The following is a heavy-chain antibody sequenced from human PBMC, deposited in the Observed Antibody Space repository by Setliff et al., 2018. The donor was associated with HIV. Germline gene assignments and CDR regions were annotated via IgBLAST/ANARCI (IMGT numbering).Heavy chain of an antibody. CDR1: GYTFTSYD. V-gene: IGHV1-8*02. CDR3: ARIWGIPPLYYFDY. CDR2: MNPNSGNT. J-gene: IGHJ4*02. Sequence: ASVKVSCKASGYTFTSYDLYWVRQATGQGLEWMGWMNPNSGNTGYVQKFQGRVTMTKNTSISTAYMELSSLRSEDAAVYYCARIWGIPPLYYFDYWGQGTLVTVSS. D-gene: IGHD3-16*01.